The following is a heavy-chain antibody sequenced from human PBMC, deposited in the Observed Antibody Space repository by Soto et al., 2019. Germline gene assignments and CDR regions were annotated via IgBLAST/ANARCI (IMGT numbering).Heavy chain of an antibody. J-gene: IGHJ4*02. CDR3: ARSRGGTGVHFDF. CDR1: GYTFTNYD. V-gene: IGHV1-8*01. D-gene: IGHD7-27*01. CDR2: MNPDSGDT. Sequence: AASVKVSCKASGYTFTNYDNNWERQATGQGPEWMGWMNPDSGDTGYVPNFQGRVSMTRSTSISTAYMELSDLRSEDTAVYYCARSRGGTGVHFDFWGQGTQVSVSS.